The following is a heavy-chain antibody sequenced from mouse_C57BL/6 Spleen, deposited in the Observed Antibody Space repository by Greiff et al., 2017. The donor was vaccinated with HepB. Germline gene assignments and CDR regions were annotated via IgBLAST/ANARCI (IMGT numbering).Heavy chain of an antibody. CDR1: GFTFTDYY. J-gene: IGHJ2*01. Sequence: EVKVVESGGGLVQPGGSLSLSCAASGFTFTDYYMSWVRQPPGKALEWLGFIRNKANGYTTEYSASVKGRFTISRDNSQSILYLQMNALRAEDSATYYCARWDSSGYDYWGQGTTLTVSS. D-gene: IGHD3-2*02. CDR3: ARWDSSGYDY. CDR2: IRNKANGYTT. V-gene: IGHV7-3*01.